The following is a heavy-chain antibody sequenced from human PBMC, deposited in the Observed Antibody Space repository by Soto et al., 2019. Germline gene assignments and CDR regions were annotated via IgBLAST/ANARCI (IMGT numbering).Heavy chain of an antibody. CDR1: GGTFSSYA. CDR3: ATLHDYGCNKPNLNY. V-gene: IGHV1-69*12. D-gene: IGHD4-17*01. J-gene: IGHJ4*02. Sequence: QVQLVQSGAEVKKPGSSVKVSCKASGGTFSSYAISWVRQAPGQGLEWMGGIIPIFGTANYAQKFQGRVTITADESTSTAYMELSSLRSESTGVFDCATLHDYGCNKPNLNYWGQGTLVTVSS. CDR2: IIPIFGTA.